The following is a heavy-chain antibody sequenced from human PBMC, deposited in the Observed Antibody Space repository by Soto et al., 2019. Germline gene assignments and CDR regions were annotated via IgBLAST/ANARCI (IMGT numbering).Heavy chain of an antibody. Sequence: XESLKLSWQCSGYAFSSYWIAWVLQMPGKGLEWMGIIYPGDSDTRYSPSFQGQVTISVDKSITTAYLQWSSLKASDTAMYYCARGYCTATICDPWFDPWGQGTLVTVSS. CDR1: GYAFSSYW. CDR2: IYPGDSDT. CDR3: ARGYCTATICDPWFDP. J-gene: IGHJ5*02. D-gene: IGHD2-8*02. V-gene: IGHV5-51*01.